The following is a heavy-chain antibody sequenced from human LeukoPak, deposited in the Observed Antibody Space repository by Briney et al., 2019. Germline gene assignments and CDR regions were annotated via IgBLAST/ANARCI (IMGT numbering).Heavy chain of an antibody. D-gene: IGHD3-22*01. Sequence: SETLSLTCTVSGGSISSSSYYWGWIRQPPGKGLEWIGSIYYSGSTYYNPSLKSRVTISVDTSKNQFSLKLSSVTAADTAVYYCARDSSGYYYVFWYFDPWGRGTLVTVSS. J-gene: IGHJ2*01. CDR1: GGSISSSSYY. CDR3: ARDSSGYYYVFWYFDP. CDR2: IYYSGST. V-gene: IGHV4-39*07.